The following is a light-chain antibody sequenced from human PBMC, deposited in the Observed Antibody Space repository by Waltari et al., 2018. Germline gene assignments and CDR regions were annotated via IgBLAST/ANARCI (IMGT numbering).Light chain of an antibody. J-gene: IGKJ1*01. V-gene: IGKV3-20*01. Sequence: EIVLTQSPGTLSLSAGEGATLSCRASQGVGKYLAWYQQRPGQAPRLLLYHASIRATGIPDRFSGSGSGTDFSLTISRLEPEDFGVYYCQKDDFLPATFDQGTTVEIK. CDR1: QGVGKY. CDR2: HAS. CDR3: QKDDFLPAT.